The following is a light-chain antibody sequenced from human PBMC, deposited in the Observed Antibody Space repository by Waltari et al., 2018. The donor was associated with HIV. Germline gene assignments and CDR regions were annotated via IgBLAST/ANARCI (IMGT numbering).Light chain of an antibody. V-gene: IGLV2-8*01. J-gene: IGLJ3*02. CDR3: SSCAGSNNGV. Sequence: QSPLTQPPSASGSPGQSVTISCTGTSSDVGGYNYVSWYQQHPGKAPKLMIYEVSKRPSGGPDRFSGSKSVNTASLTVSGLQAEDEADYYCSSCAGSNNGVFGGGTKLTVL. CDR2: EVS. CDR1: SSDVGGYNY.